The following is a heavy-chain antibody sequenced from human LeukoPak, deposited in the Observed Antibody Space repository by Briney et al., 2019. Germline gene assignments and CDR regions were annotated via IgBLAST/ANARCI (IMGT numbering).Heavy chain of an antibody. CDR3: AKDAYGDYGYFQH. CDR2: ISGSGGST. CDR1: GFTFSSYA. D-gene: IGHD4-17*01. Sequence: GGSLRLSCAASGFTFSSYAMSWVRQAPGKGLELVSAISGSGGSTYYADSVKGRFTISRDNSQNTLYLQMNSLRAEDTAVYYCAKDAYGDYGYFQHWGQGTLVTVSS. J-gene: IGHJ1*01. V-gene: IGHV3-23*01.